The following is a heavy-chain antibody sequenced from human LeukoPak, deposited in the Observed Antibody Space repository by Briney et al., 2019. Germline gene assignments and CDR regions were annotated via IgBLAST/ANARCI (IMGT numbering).Heavy chain of an antibody. J-gene: IGHJ2*01. CDR2: IYSGGGNTK. CDR1: GLTFTNYG. Sequence: GGSLRLSCVASGLTFTNYGFHWVRQAPGKGLEWVAIIYSGGGNTKYYAESLKDRFTISRDDSKDTGYLQMNSLRVEDTAVYYCVVILVPGGGWPFDPWGRGTLVTVSS. D-gene: IGHD2-2*01. CDR3: VVILVPGGGWPFDP. V-gene: IGHV3-33*03.